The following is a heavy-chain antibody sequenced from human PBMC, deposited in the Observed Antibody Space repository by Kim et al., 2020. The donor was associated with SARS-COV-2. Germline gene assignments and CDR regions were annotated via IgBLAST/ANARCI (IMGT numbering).Heavy chain of an antibody. D-gene: IGHD2-15*01. CDR1: GGSFSGYY. V-gene: IGHV4-34*01. Sequence: SETLSLTCAVYGGSFSGYYWSWIRQPPGKGLEWIGEINHSGSTNYNPSLKSRVTISVDTSKNQFSLKLSSVTAADTAVYYCARGVVVAATLRNGMDVWGQGTTVTVSS. J-gene: IGHJ6*02. CDR3: ARGVVVAATLRNGMDV. CDR2: INHSGST.